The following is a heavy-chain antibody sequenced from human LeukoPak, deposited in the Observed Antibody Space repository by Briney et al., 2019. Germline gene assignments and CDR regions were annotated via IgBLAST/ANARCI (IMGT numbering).Heavy chain of an antibody. CDR1: GFTFSSYG. J-gene: IGHJ4*02. CDR2: ISHDGSNK. V-gene: IGHV3-30*18. D-gene: IGHD3-22*01. Sequence: AGSLRLSCGASGFTFSSYGMHWVRQAPGKGLEWVAVISHDGSNKYYADSVKGRFTISRDNSKNTLYLQMNSLRAEDTAVYYCAKVEYYESSGYLNYWGQGTLVTVSS. CDR3: AKVEYYESSGYLNY.